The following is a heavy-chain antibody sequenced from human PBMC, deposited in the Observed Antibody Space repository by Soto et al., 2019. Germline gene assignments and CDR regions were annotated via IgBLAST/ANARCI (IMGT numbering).Heavy chain of an antibody. Sequence: ASEKVSCKVSGYTLTELSMHWVRQAPGKGLEWMGGFDPDNGETIYAQKLQGRVTMTTDTSTSTAYMELRSQRSDDTAVYYCARDSLSYDSSGYYEPWSQGTLVTVSS. J-gene: IGHJ5*02. CDR2: FDPDNGET. CDR1: GYTLTELS. CDR3: ARDSLSYDSSGYYEP. V-gene: IGHV1-24*01. D-gene: IGHD3-22*01.